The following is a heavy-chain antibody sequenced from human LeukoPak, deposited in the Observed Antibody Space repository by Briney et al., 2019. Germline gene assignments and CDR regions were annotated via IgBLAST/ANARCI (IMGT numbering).Heavy chain of an antibody. J-gene: IGHJ6*03. CDR2: IYTSGST. Sequence: SETLSLTRTVSGGSISSGSYYWSWLRQPAGKGLEWIGRIYTSGSTNYNPSLKSRVTISVDTSKNQFSLKLSSVTAADTAVYYCARARKNYYMDVWGKGTTVTVSS. CDR1: GGSISSGSYY. CDR3: ARARKNYYMDV. V-gene: IGHV4-61*02.